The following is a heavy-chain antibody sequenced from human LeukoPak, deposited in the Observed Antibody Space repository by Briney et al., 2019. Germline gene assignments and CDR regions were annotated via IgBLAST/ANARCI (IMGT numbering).Heavy chain of an antibody. Sequence: GGSLRLSCGASGFTFSNAWMSWVRQAPGKGLEWVGRIKSETDGGTTDYAAPVKGRFTISRDDSKSTLYLQMNSLKTEDTAVYYCSGCSSSSCSSLYMDVWGKGTTVTVSS. V-gene: IGHV3-15*01. D-gene: IGHD2-2*01. CDR2: IKSETDGGTT. CDR3: SGCSSSSCSSLYMDV. J-gene: IGHJ6*03. CDR1: GFTFSNAW.